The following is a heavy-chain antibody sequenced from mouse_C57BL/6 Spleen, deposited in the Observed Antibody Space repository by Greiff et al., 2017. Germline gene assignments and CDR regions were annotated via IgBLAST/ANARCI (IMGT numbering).Heavy chain of an antibody. Sequence: EVKLVESGGGLVKPGGSLKLSCAASGFTFSSYAMSWVRQTPEKRLEWVATISDGCSYTYYPDNVKGRFTISRDNAKNNLYLQMSHLKSEDTAMYYCARDGTGDWYFDVWGTGTTVTVSS. CDR2: ISDGCSYT. D-gene: IGHD4-1*01. V-gene: IGHV5-4*01. CDR3: ARDGTGDWYFDV. CDR1: GFTFSSYA. J-gene: IGHJ1*03.